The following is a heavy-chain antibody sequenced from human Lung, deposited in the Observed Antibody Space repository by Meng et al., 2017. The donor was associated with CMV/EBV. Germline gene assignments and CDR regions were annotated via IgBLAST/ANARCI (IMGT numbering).Heavy chain of an antibody. CDR2: IYGGGGT. D-gene: IGHD2-8*01. J-gene: IGHJ6*02. V-gene: IGHV3-53*01. CDR3: GRDPGLPNGIHV. CDR1: GFTVSSDY. Sequence: GGSXRLXCAASGFTVSSDYMSWVRQAPGKGLEWVSVIYGGGGTDYGDSVKGRFTISRDSSQNTVYLQMNGLRAEDTAVYYCGRDPGLPNGIHVWGQATTVTVSS.